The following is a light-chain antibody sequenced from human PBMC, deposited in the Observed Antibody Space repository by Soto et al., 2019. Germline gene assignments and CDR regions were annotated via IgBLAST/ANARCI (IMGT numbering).Light chain of an antibody. V-gene: IGLV2-23*02. CDR1: SGDVGSYDL. Sequence: QSALTQPASVSGCPGQSITISCTGTSGDVGSYDLVSWYQQPPGKAPKLMIYEVTKRPSGVSARFSGSKSGNTASLTISGLQAEDEANYYCCSYAGSSTVIFGGGTKLTVL. CDR3: CSYAGSSTVI. CDR2: EVT. J-gene: IGLJ2*01.